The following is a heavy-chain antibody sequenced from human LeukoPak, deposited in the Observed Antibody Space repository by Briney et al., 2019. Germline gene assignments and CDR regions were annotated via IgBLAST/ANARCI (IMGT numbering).Heavy chain of an antibody. CDR1: GGSISSYY. V-gene: IGHV4-59*01. D-gene: IGHD5-12*01. J-gene: IGHJ4*02. CDR2: IYYSGST. Sequence: SETLSLTCTVSGGSISSYYWSWIRQPPGKGLEWIGYIYYSGSTNYNPSLKSRVTITVDTSKNQFSLKLSSVTAADTAVYYCARTPGRDSGYEPLEYWGQGTLVTVSS. CDR3: ARTPGRDSGYEPLEY.